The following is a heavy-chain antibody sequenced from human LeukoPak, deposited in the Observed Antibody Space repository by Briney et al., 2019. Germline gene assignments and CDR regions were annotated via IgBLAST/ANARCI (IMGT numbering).Heavy chain of an antibody. CDR3: ARGRPGPIDYDYYYGMDV. CDR2: IRYDGSNK. J-gene: IGHJ6*02. CDR1: GFTFSSYG. D-gene: IGHD3-16*01. Sequence: PGGSLRLSCAASGFTFSSYGMHWVRQAPGKGLEWVAVIRYDGSNKYYADSVKGRFTISRDNSKNTLYPQMNSLRAEDTAVYYCARGRPGPIDYDYYYGMDVWGQGTTVTVSS. V-gene: IGHV3-33*01.